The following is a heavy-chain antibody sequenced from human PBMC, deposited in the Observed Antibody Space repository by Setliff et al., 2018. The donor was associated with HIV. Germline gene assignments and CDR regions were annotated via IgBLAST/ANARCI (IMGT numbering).Heavy chain of an antibody. D-gene: IGHD2-21*01. CDR3: ANRAQNLWYFDN. CDR2: INGDGSST. J-gene: IGHJ4*02. V-gene: IGHV3-74*01. CDR1: GFTFSFYT. Sequence: GGSLRLSCAASGFTFSFYTIHWVRQAPGKGLEWVGRINGDGSSTTYADSVKGRFTISRDNSKNTLYLQMDSLRVEDTAVYYCANRAQNLWYFDNWGQGTLVTVSS.